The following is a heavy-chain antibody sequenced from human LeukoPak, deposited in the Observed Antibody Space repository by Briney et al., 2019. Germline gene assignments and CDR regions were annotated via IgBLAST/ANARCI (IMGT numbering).Heavy chain of an antibody. V-gene: IGHV1-18*01. CDR3: ARDSWDIVATKTPYYFDY. D-gene: IGHD5-12*01. CDR2: ISAYNGNT. Sequence: GASVKVSCKASGHTFTSYGISWVRQAPGQGLEWMGWISAYNGNTNYAQKLQGRVTMTTDTSTSTAYMELRSLRSDDTAVYYCARDSWDIVATKTPYYFDYWGQGTLVTVSS. J-gene: IGHJ4*02. CDR1: GHTFTSYG.